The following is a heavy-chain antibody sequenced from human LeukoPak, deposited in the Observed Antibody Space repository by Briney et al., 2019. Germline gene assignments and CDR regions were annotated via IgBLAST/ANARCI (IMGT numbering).Heavy chain of an antibody. J-gene: IGHJ4*02. CDR2: IYYSGST. Sequence: SETLSLTCTVSGGSISSYYWSWIRQPPGKGLEWIGYIYYSGSTNYNPSLKNRVTISVDTSKNQFSLKLSSVTAADTAVYYCARASYSSSWYGNYYFDYWGQGTLVTVSS. V-gene: IGHV4-59*01. CDR1: GGSISSYY. D-gene: IGHD6-13*01. CDR3: ARASYSSSWYGNYYFDY.